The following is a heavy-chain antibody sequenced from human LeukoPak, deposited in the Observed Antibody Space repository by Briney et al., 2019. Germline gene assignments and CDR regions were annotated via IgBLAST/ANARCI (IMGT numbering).Heavy chain of an antibody. CDR3: AKYVSAKGPPYALDV. D-gene: IGHD2/OR15-2a*01. J-gene: IGHJ6*02. CDR1: EFTFSSYA. CDR2: ISASGGST. Sequence: GGSLRLSCAASEFTFSSYAMQWVRQAPGKGLEWGSGISASGGSTWYADSVKGRFTISRDNSKNTLYLQMNSLRAEDKAVYYCAKYVSAKGPPYALDVWGQGTTVTVSS. V-gene: IGHV3-23*01.